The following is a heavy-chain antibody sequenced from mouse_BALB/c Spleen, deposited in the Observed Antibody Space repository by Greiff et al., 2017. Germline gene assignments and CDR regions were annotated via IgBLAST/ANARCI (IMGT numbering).Heavy chain of an antibody. D-gene: IGHD1-1*01. CDR1: GFTFSDYG. Sequence: EVQLVESGGGLVQPGGSRKLSCAASGFTFSDYGMAWVRQAPGKGPEWVAFISNLAYSIYYADTVTGRFTISRENAKNTLYLEMSSLRSEDTAMYYCARSYYGSSRWYFDVWGAGTTVTVSS. V-gene: IGHV5-15*02. CDR2: ISNLAYSI. CDR3: ARSYYGSSRWYFDV. J-gene: IGHJ1*01.